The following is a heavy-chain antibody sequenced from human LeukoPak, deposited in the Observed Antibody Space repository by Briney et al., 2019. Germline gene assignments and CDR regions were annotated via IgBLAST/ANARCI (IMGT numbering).Heavy chain of an antibody. CDR1: GDSVPSNSAA. CDR2: TYYRSKWYN. Sequence: SQTLSLTCAISGDSVPSNSAAWNWIRQSPSGGLEWLGRTYYRSKWYNDYAVSVKSRITINPDTSKNQFSLQLNSVTPEDTAVYYCASSLWFGELSLDAFDIWGQGTMVTVSS. CDR3: ASSLWFGELSLDAFDI. D-gene: IGHD3-10*01. J-gene: IGHJ3*02. V-gene: IGHV6-1*01.